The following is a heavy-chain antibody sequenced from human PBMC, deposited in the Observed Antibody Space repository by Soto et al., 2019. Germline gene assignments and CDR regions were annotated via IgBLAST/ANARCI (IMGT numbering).Heavy chain of an antibody. CDR1: GFTFSSYG. CDR2: ISYDGSNK. D-gene: IGHD2-2*01. CDR3: ANAPAIVLVPAALGGDY. V-gene: IGHV3-30*18. J-gene: IGHJ4*02. Sequence: QVQLVESGGGVVQPGRSLRLSCAASGFTFSSYGMHWVRQAQGKGLEWVAVISYDGSNKYYADSVKGRFTISRDNSKNTLYLQMNSLRAEVTAVYYCANAPAIVLVPAALGGDYWGQGTLVTVSS.